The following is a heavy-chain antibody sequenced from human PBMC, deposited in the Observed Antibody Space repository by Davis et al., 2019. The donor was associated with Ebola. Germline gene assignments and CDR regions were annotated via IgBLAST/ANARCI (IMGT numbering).Heavy chain of an antibody. D-gene: IGHD5-18*01. CDR1: GFIFSDYE. Sequence: GGSLRLSCEASGFIFSDYEMNWVRQTPEKGLEWVAYIGNSGKRMHYADSVRGRFTISRDNDQNSLYLQMNNLRVEDTAVYYCVPGTWIRGQGIRVTVSS. CDR2: IGNSGKRM. V-gene: IGHV3-48*03. CDR3: VPGTWI. J-gene: IGHJ4*02.